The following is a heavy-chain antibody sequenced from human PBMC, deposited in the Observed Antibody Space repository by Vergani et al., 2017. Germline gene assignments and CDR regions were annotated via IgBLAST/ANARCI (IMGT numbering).Heavy chain of an antibody. CDR2: ISYDGSNK. CDR1: GFTFSSYG. V-gene: IGHV3-30*03. J-gene: IGHJ4*02. D-gene: IGHD3-10*01. Sequence: VQLVESGGGLVKPGGSLRLSCAASGFTFSSYGMHWVRQAPGKGLEWVAVISYDGSNKYYADSVKGRFTISRDNSKNTLYLQMNSLRAEDTAVYYCARDSFHDDYYGSGRPSIGYWGQGTLVTVSS. CDR3: ARDSFHDDYYGSGRPSIGY.